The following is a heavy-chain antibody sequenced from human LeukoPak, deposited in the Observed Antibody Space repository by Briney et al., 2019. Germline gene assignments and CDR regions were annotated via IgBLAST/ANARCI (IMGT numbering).Heavy chain of an antibody. CDR3: ARETGCSGGSCYGNYYMDV. D-gene: IGHD2-15*01. V-gene: IGHV1-2*02. J-gene: IGHJ6*03. CDR1: GYTFTGYY. CDR2: INPNSGGT. Sequence: ASVKVSCKASGYTFTGYYMHWVRQAPGQGLEWMGWINPNSGGTNYAQKFQGRVTMTRDTSISTAYMELSRLRSDDTAVYYCARETGCSGGSCYGNYYMDVWGKGTTVTVSS.